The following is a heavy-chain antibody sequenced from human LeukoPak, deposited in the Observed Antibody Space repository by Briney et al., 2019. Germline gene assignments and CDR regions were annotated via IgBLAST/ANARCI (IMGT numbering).Heavy chain of an antibody. Sequence: ASAKVSCKASGYTFTSYYMHWVRQAPGQGLEWVGIINPSGGSTSYAQKFQGRVTMTRDTSTSTVYMELSSLRSEDTAVYYCARDPSAYDLAASGYYYYYMDVWGKGTTVTVSS. V-gene: IGHV1-46*01. CDR2: INPSGGST. CDR1: GYTFTSYY. D-gene: IGHD3-3*01. J-gene: IGHJ6*03. CDR3: ARDPSAYDLAASGYYYYYMDV.